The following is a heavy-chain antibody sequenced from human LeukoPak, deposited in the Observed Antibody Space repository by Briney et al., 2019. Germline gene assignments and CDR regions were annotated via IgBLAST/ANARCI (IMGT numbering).Heavy chain of an antibody. CDR1: GFTVNSDY. Sequence: GGSLRLSCAASGFTVNSDYMTWVRQAPGKGLEWVSSISSSSSYIYYADSVKGRFTISRDNAKNSLYLQMNSLRAEDTAVYYCARDGATYYYGSGRTNWFDPWGQGTLVTVSS. CDR2: ISSSSSYI. CDR3: ARDGATYYYGSGRTNWFDP. V-gene: IGHV3-21*01. D-gene: IGHD3-10*01. J-gene: IGHJ5*02.